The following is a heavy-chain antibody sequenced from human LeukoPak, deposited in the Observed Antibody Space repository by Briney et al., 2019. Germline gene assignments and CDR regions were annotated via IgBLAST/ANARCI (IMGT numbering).Heavy chain of an antibody. CDR3: ARAYSSWHWFDP. D-gene: IGHD6-6*01. CDR1: GVSISSSSYY. J-gene: IGHJ5*02. Sequence: SETLSLTCTVSGVSISSSSYYWSWIRQPPGKGLEWIVYIYNSGSTNYNPSLKSRVTISVDTSKNQFSLKLSSVTAADTAVYYCARAYSSWHWFDPWGQGTLVTVSS. V-gene: IGHV4-61*01. CDR2: IYNSGST.